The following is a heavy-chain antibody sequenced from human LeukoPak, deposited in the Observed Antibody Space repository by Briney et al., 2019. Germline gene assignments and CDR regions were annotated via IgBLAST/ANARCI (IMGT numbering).Heavy chain of an antibody. D-gene: IGHD5-24*01. V-gene: IGHV3-33*06. CDR3: AKGEMATPNRYYFDY. J-gene: IGHJ4*02. Sequence: GGSLRLSCAASGFTFSSYGIHWVRQAPGKGLEWVAVIWYDGSNKYYADSVKGRFTISRDNSKNTLYLQMNSLRAGDTAVYYCAKGEMATPNRYYFDYWGQGTLVTVSS. CDR2: IWYDGSNK. CDR1: GFTFSSYG.